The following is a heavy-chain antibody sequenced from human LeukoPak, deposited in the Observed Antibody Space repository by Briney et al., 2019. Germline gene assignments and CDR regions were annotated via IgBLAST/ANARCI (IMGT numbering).Heavy chain of an antibody. D-gene: IGHD2-2*02. J-gene: IGHJ4*02. CDR1: GFTFSSYA. V-gene: IGHV3-23*01. Sequence: GGSLRLSCAASGFTFSSYAMSWVRQAPGKGLEWVSAISGSGGSTYYADSVKGRFTISRDNSKNTLYLQMNSPRAEDTAVYYCAKEMIVVVPAAIYPFDYWGQGTLVTVSS. CDR2: ISGSGGST. CDR3: AKEMIVVVPAAIYPFDY.